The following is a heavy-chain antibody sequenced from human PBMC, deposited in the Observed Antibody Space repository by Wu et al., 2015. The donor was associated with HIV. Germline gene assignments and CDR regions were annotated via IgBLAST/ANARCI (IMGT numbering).Heavy chain of an antibody. J-gene: IGHJ6*02. Sequence: KKPGSSVKVTCKASGDGFTSYAVSWVRQAPGQGLEWMGGINPLFGTTKHVQRFQDRVTFSTDESKRTVYMELSSLRNEDTAVYYCARNTDSVATSLYSLGVWGQGTTVTVSS. CDR3: ARNTDSVATSLYSLGV. V-gene: IGHV1-69*05. CDR2: INPLFGTT. D-gene: IGHD5-12*01. CDR1: GDGFTSYA.